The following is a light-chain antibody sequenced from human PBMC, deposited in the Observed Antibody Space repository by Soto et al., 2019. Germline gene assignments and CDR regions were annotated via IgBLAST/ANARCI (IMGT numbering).Light chain of an antibody. CDR3: CSYAGGSTWV. CDR2: EGN. Sequence: QSALTQPASVSGSPGQSITISCTGTSSDVGTYNLVSWYQHHPGKAPKLIIYEGNKRPSGVSNHFSGSKSDNTASLTISGLQAEDEADYYCCSYAGGSTWVFGGGTKVTVL. CDR1: SSDVGTYNL. J-gene: IGLJ3*02. V-gene: IGLV2-23*01.